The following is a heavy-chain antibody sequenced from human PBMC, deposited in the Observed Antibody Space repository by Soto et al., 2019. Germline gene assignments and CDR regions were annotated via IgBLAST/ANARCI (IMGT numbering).Heavy chain of an antibody. J-gene: IGHJ4*02. CDR2: IYSGGST. V-gene: IGHV3-53*01. D-gene: IGHD3-10*01. CDR1: GFTVSSNY. Sequence: GSLRLSCAASGFTVSSNYMSWVRQAPGKGLEWVSVIYSGGSTYYADSVKGRFTISRDNSKNTLYLQMNSLRAEDTAVYYCARLVWFGESIFDYWGQGTLVTVSS. CDR3: ARLVWFGESIFDY.